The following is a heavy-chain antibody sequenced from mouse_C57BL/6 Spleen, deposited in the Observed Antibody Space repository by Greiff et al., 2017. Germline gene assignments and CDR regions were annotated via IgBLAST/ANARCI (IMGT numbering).Heavy chain of an antibody. Sequence: VQLQQSGAELVRPGASVTLSCKASGYTFTDYEMHWVKQTPVHGLEWIGAIDPETGGTAYNQKFKGKAILTADKSSSTAYMELRSLTSEDSAVYDCTRSSYYYGSSSAWFAYWGQGTLVTVSA. J-gene: IGHJ3*01. CDR3: TRSSYYYGSSSAWFAY. V-gene: IGHV1-15*01. CDR1: GYTFTDYE. D-gene: IGHD1-1*01. CDR2: IDPETGGT.